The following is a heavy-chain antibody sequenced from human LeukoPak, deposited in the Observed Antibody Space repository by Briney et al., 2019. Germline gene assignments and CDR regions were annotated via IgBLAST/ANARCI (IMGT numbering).Heavy chain of an antibody. Sequence: GGSLRLSCAASGFTFSSYAMSWVRQAPGKGLEWVSAISGSGGSTYYADSVKGRFTISRDNSKNTLYLQMNSLRAEDTAVYYCAKDRQWLVGGRGNHFDYWGQGTLVTVSS. D-gene: IGHD6-19*01. V-gene: IGHV3-23*01. CDR2: ISGSGGST. CDR3: AKDRQWLVGGRGNHFDY. J-gene: IGHJ4*02. CDR1: GFTFSSYA.